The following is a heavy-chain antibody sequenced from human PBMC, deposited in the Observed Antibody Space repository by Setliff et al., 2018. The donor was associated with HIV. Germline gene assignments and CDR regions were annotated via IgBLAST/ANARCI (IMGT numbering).Heavy chain of an antibody. CDR3: TIPASSLAPN. Sequence: SETLSLTCSVSGASISRSTYSWGWIRQPPGKGLEWIGSISYTGSTDYTPSLKSRVTISVDTSKNQFSLKLNSVTAADTALYYCTIPASSLAPNWGRGTQVTVSS. CDR1: GASISRSTYS. V-gene: IGHV4-39*01. J-gene: IGHJ4*02. CDR2: ISYTGST.